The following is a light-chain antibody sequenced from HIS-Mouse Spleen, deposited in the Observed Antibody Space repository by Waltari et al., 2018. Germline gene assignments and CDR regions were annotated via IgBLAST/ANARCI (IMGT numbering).Light chain of an antibody. J-gene: IGLJ3*02. CDR1: SSDVGSYNL. V-gene: IGLV2-23*01. CDR2: EGS. Sequence: QSALTQPASVSGSPGQSNTISCTGTSSDVGSYNLVPWYHQHPGKAPKLMIYEGSKRPSGVSNRFSGSKSGNTASLTISGLQAEDEADYYCCSYAGSSTLVFGGGTKLTVL. CDR3: CSYAGSSTLV.